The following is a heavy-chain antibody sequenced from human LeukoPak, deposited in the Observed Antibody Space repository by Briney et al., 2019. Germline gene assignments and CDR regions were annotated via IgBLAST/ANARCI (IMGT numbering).Heavy chain of an antibody. V-gene: IGHV3-53*01. J-gene: IGHJ4*02. D-gene: IGHD2/OR15-2a*01. CDR2: IYSGGST. CDR1: GFPVSSNY. Sequence: PGGSLRLSCAASGFPVSSNYMNWVRQAPGKGPEWVSVIYSGGSTYYADSVKGRFTISRDNSKNTVYLQMNSLRAEDTAVYYCVSFYETYWGRGTLVTVSS. CDR3: VSFYETY.